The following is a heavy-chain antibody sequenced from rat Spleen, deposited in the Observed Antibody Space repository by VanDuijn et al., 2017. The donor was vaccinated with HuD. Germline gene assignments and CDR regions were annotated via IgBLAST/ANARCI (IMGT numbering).Heavy chain of an antibody. CDR3: AMYTADYVMDA. CDR1: GFTFSSYG. Sequence: GQLVESGGGLVQPGKSLKLSCSASGFTFSSYGMHWIRQAPGQGLDWVAYISSSSGTVYADAVKGRFTISRDNAKNTLSLQLNSLKSEDTAIYYCAMYTADYVMDAWGQGASVTVSS. J-gene: IGHJ4*01. CDR2: ISSSSGT. D-gene: IGHD1-6*01. V-gene: IGHV5-62*01.